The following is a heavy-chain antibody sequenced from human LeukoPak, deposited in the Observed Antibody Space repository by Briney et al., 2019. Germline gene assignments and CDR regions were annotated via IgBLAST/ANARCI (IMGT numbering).Heavy chain of an antibody. CDR2: ISAYNDNT. V-gene: IGHV1-18*01. CDR3: ARDLPEELGYCSSTSCQTTFDY. Sequence: ASVKVSCKASGYTFTSYGISWVRQAPGQGLEWMGWISAYNDNTNYAQKLRGRVTMTTDTSTSTAYMELRSLRSDDTAVYYCARDLPEELGYCSSTSCQTTFDYWGQGTLVTVSS. D-gene: IGHD2-2*01. CDR1: GYTFTSYG. J-gene: IGHJ4*02.